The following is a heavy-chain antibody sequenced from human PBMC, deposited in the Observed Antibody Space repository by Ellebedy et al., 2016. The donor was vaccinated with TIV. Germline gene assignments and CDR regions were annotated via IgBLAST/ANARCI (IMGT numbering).Heavy chain of an antibody. CDR1: GFTFSASG. D-gene: IGHD1-1*01. Sequence: PGGSLRLSCAASGFTFSASGMTWARQAPGKGLEWVSGISSGGITYYADSVRGRFTISRDNPKNTLYLQMNSLRAEDTATYYCVKGSGTMDVWGQGTTVTVSS. V-gene: IGHV3-23*01. J-gene: IGHJ6*02. CDR2: ISSGGIT. CDR3: VKGSGTMDV.